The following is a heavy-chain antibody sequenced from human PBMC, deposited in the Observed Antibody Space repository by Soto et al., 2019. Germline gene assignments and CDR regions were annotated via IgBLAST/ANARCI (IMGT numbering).Heavy chain of an antibody. V-gene: IGHV3-30*03. CDR2: ISNEEANK. D-gene: IGHD1-26*01. CDR3: ARDGATTGHWDF. CDR1: GFTFSSYG. J-gene: IGHJ4*02. Sequence: GGSLRLSCAASGFTFSSYGMHWVRQAPGKGLEWVAVISNEEANKNYVDSVKGRFTVSRDNSKNTLSLQMNSLRVEDTAIYYCARDGATTGHWDFWGQGTLVTVSS.